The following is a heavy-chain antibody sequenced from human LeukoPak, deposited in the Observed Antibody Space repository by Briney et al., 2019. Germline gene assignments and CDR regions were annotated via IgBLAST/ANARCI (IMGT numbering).Heavy chain of an antibody. CDR2: ISSRGDTI. V-gene: IGHV3-48*01. CDR3: ARSPSSFDP. D-gene: IGHD3-16*02. Sequence: RSGQSLRISCTASAFTSGDYTLSWFRQATGQRLEWVSSISSRGDTIDYADSVKGRFTISRDNAKNSLYLQMNSLRAEDTAVYYCARSPSSFDPWGQGALVTVSS. J-gene: IGHJ5*02. CDR1: AFTSGDYT.